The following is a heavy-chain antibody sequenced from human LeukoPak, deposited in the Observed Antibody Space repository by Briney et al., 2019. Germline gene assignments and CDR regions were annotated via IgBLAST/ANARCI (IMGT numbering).Heavy chain of an antibody. CDR2: IYYSGST. CDR1: VGSISSGGYY. Sequence: SETLSLTCTVSVGSISSGGYYWSWIRQHPGKGLEWIGYIYYSGSTYYNPSLKSRVTISVDTSKNQFSLQLSSVTAADTAVYYCARDLRAYYDSSGYSDAFDIWGQGTMVTVSS. J-gene: IGHJ3*02. V-gene: IGHV4-31*03. CDR3: ARDLRAYYDSSGYSDAFDI. D-gene: IGHD3-22*01.